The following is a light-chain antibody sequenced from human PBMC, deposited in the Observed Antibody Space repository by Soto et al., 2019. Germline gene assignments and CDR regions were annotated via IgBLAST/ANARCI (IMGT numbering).Light chain of an antibody. CDR2: DAS. CDR1: QSVSSY. Sequence: EIVLTQSPATLSLSPGERATLSCRASQSVSSYLAWYQQKPGQAPRLLIYDASNRATGTPARFSGSGSGTDFTLTISSLEPEDFAVYYCQQRETFGQGTKVDIK. J-gene: IGKJ1*01. CDR3: QQRET. V-gene: IGKV3-11*01.